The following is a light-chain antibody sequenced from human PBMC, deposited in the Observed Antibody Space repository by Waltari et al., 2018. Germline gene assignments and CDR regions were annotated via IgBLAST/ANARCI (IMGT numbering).Light chain of an antibody. CDR3: AAWDDSLNGVV. CDR2: SNN. V-gene: IGLV1-44*01. Sequence: QSVLTQPPSASGTPGPRVTISCSGRSSHIGSNTVNWYQQLPGTAPKLLIYSNNQRPSGVPDRFSGSKSGTSASLAISGLQSEDEADYYCAAWDDSLNGVVFGGGTKLTVL. CDR1: SSHIGSNT. J-gene: IGLJ2*01.